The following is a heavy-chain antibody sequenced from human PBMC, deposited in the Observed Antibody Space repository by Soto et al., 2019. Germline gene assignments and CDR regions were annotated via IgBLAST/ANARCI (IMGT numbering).Heavy chain of an antibody. V-gene: IGHV3-15*01. CDR2: IKSKTDGETT. CDR1: DFAFNGAW. J-gene: IGHJ4*02. CDR3: TTDGHFDC. Sequence: EVQLVESGGGLVKPGGSLRLSCAASDFAFNGAWMSWVRQAPGKGLEWVGRIKSKTDGETTDYAAPVKGRFTISRDDSRNTLFLQMNSLKTEDTAVYYCTTDGHFDCWGQGTLVTVSS.